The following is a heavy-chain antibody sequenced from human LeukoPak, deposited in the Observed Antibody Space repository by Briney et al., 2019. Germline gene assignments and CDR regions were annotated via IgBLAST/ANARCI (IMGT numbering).Heavy chain of an antibody. V-gene: IGHV4-4*07. CDR2: IHAIGST. Sequence: SETLSLTCTVSGGPMTDSYRYWIRHSAATGMEWIGRIHAIGSTNYNPPLKSRVIISLNTSNNQLSLSLSAVTAADTATYYCARILDRDAWGQGTLVTVSP. CDR3: ARILDRDA. CDR1: GGPMTDSY. D-gene: IGHD3-22*01. J-gene: IGHJ3*01.